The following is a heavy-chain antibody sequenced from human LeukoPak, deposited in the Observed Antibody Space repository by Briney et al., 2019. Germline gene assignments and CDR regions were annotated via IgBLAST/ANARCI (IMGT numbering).Heavy chain of an antibody. CDR3: AREAMYSYGNNFDY. D-gene: IGHD5-18*01. Sequence: SESLSLTCTVSGGSVSSGSYYWSWIRQPPGKGLEWIGYIYYSGSTNYNPSLKSRVTISVDTSKNQFSLKLSSVTAADTAVYHCAREAMYSYGNNFDYWGQGTLVTVSS. CDR2: IYYSGST. V-gene: IGHV4-61*01. CDR1: GGSVSSGSYY. J-gene: IGHJ4*02.